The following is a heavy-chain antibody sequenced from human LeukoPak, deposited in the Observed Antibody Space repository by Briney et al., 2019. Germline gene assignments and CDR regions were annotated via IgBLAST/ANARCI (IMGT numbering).Heavy chain of an antibody. J-gene: IGHJ4*02. CDR3: ARGRLYSSGWYNY. Sequence: PSQTLSLTCTVSGGSISSGGYYWSWIRQPPGKGLEWIGEINHSGSTNYNPSHKSRVTISVDTSKSQVSLKLSSVTAADTAVYYCARGRLYSSGWYNYWGQGTLVTVSS. CDR1: GGSISSGGYY. CDR2: INHSGST. D-gene: IGHD6-19*01. V-gene: IGHV4-30-2*01.